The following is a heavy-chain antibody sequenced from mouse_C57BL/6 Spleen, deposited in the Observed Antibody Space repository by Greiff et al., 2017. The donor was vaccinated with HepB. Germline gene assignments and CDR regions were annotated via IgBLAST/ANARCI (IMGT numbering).Heavy chain of an antibody. V-gene: IGHV1-82*01. CDR2: IYPGDGDT. CDR1: GYAFSSSW. Sequence: VQLQQSGPELVKPGASVKISCKASGYAFSSSWMNWVKQRPGKGLEWIGRIYPGDGDTNYNGKFKGKATLTADKSSSTAYMQLSSLTSEASAVYFCARDYDYDRGDYWGQGTTLTVSS. D-gene: IGHD2-4*01. CDR3: ARDYDYDRGDY. J-gene: IGHJ2*01.